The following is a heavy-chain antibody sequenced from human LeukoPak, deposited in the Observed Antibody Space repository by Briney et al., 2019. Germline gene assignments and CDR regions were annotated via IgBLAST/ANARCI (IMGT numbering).Heavy chain of an antibody. CDR3: ARLQGDSSGSAFDY. Sequence: GESQKISCKGSGYSFTSYWIGWVRQMPGKGLEWMGMIYPGDSDPRYSPSFRGQVTFSADKSISTAHLHWSSLKASDTAMYYCARLQGDSSGSAFDYWGQGTLVTVSS. D-gene: IGHD3-22*01. CDR2: IYPGDSDP. CDR1: GYSFTSYW. J-gene: IGHJ4*02. V-gene: IGHV5-51*01.